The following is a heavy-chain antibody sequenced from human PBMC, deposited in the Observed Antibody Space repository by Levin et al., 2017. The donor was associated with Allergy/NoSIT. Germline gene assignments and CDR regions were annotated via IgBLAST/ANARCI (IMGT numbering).Heavy chain of an antibody. J-gene: IGHJ6*02. V-gene: IGHV1-2*02. CDR2: INPNSGGT. CDR1: GYTFTGYY. D-gene: IGHD3-22*01. CDR3: ARERGDYYDSSGYLVPWMEGYYYYGMDG. Sequence: ASVKVSCKASGYTFTGYYMHWVRQAPGQGLEWMGWINPNSGGTNYAQKFQGRVTMTRDTSISTAYMELSRLRSDDTAVYYCARERGDYYDSSGYLVPWMEGYYYYGMDGWGQGTTVTVSS.